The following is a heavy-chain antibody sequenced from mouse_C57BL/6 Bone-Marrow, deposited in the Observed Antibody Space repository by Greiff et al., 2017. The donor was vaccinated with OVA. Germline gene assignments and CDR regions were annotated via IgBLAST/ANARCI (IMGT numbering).Heavy chain of an antibody. CDR2: IYPGSGNT. Sequence: VQLQQSGAELVRPGASVKLSCKASGYTFTDYYINWVKQRPGQGLEWIARIYPGSGNTYYNEKFKGKATLTAEKSSSTAYMQLSSLTSEDSAVYFCARGGGSTARDYWGQGTTLTVSS. J-gene: IGHJ2*01. V-gene: IGHV1-76*01. D-gene: IGHD1-1*01. CDR1: GYTFTDYY. CDR3: ARGGGSTARDY.